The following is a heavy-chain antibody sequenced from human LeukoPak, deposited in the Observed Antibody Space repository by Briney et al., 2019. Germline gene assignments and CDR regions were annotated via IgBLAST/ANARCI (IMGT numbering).Heavy chain of an antibody. J-gene: IGHJ4*02. V-gene: IGHV3-64*01. D-gene: IGHD1-26*01. CDR2: ISSDGTTT. CDR3: ARSLGATVY. CDR1: GFTFSYFA. Sequence: GGSLRLSCAASGFTFSYFAMHWVRQAPGKGLEHVSAISSDGTTTHYANSVKGRFTISRDNSKNTLYLQMGSLRADDMAVYYCARSLGATVYWGQGTLVTVSP.